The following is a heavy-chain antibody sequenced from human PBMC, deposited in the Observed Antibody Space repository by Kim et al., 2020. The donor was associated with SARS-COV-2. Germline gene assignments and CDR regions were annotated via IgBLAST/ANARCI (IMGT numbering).Heavy chain of an antibody. CDR1: GGSISSSSYY. CDR3: ARYSSSSGYYYYGMDV. CDR2: IYYSGST. Sequence: SETLSLTCTVSGGSISSSSYYWGWIRQPPGKGLEWIGSIYYSGSTYYNPSLKSRVTISVDTSKNQFSLKLSSVTAADTAVYYCARYSSSSGYYYYGMDVWGQGTTVTVSS. D-gene: IGHD6-6*01. J-gene: IGHJ6*02. V-gene: IGHV4-39*01.